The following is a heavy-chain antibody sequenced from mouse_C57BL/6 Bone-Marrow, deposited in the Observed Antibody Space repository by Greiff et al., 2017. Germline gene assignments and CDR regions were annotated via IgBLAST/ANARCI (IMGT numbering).Heavy chain of an antibody. CDR2: IDPSDSYT. D-gene: IGHD1-1*01. CDR1: GYTFTSYW. CDR3: ASYYGSSYWYFDV. Sequence: QVQLQQPGAELVKPGASVKLSCKASGYTFTSYWMQWVKQRPGQGLEWIGEIDPSDSYTNSNQKFKGKATLTVDTSSSTAYMQLSSLTSEDSAVYYCASYYGSSYWYFDVWGTGTTVTVSS. J-gene: IGHJ1*03. V-gene: IGHV1-50*01.